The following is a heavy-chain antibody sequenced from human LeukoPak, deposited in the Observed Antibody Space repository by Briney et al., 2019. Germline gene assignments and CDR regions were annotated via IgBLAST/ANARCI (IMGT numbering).Heavy chain of an antibody. J-gene: IGHJ5*02. CDR3: ARALTLDWFDP. V-gene: IGHV1-18*01. CDR2: ISAYNGNT. Sequence: ASVTVSCKASGYTFTSYGIRWVRQAPGQGLEGMGWISAYNGNTNYAQKPQGRVTMTTDTSTSRAYMERRSLRSDDTAVYYCARALTLDWFDPWGQGTLVTVSS. CDR1: GYTFTSYG. D-gene: IGHD3-3*02.